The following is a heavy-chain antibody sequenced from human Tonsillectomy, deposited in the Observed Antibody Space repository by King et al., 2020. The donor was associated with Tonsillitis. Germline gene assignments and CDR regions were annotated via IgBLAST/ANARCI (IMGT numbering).Heavy chain of an antibody. Sequence: VQLVESGADVRKPGESLKISCMGSGYSFTNYWIGWVRQMPGKGLEWMGIIYPGDSDTRYSPSFQGQVTIXADKSIRTAYLQWNSLKPSDPAMSYCARXPXXPSGWFDPWGQXTXVTVSS. CDR1: GYSFTNYW. V-gene: IGHV5-51*01. J-gene: IGHJ5*02. CDR2: IYPGDSDT. D-gene: IGHD3-10*01. CDR3: ARXPXXPSGWFDP.